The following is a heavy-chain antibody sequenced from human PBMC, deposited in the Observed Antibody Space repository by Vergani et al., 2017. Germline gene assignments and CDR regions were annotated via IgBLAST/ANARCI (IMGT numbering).Heavy chain of an antibody. CDR1: GFTFEDSA. Sequence: EVLLAESGGGVVQPGGSLRLSCAVSGFTFEDSAMHWVRQAPGKGLEWVSLISWNGGSTHDADSVKGRFTITRDNSNNSLYLQMKTLRAEDTALYYCASDICPGGGSELNSWGQGTLVTVSS. V-gene: IGHV3-43D*03. D-gene: IGHD2-15*01. CDR3: ASDICPGGGSELNS. J-gene: IGHJ4*02. CDR2: ISWNGGST.